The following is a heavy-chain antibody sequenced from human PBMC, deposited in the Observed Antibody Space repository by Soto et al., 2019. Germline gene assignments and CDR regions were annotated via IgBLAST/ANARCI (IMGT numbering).Heavy chain of an antibody. CDR2: ISYDGSNK. J-gene: IGHJ4*02. CDR1: GFTFSSYG. V-gene: IGHV3-30*18. CDR3: AKDYPTVFDY. D-gene: IGHD4-17*01. Sequence: PGGSLRLSCAASGFTFSSYGMHWVRQAPGKGLEWVAVISYDGSNKYYADSVKGRFTISRDNSKNTLYLQMNSLRAEDTAVYYCAKDYPTVFDYWGQGTLVTVSS.